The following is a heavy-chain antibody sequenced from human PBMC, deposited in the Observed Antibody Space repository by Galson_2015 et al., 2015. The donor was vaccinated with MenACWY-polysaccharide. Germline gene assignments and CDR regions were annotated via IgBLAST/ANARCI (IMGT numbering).Heavy chain of an antibody. CDR1: GYTFNDYG. CDR2: IGGKNHNT. Sequence: SVKDSCKASGYTFNDYGFTWVRQAPGQGLEWMGCIGGKNHNTWDAQKFQGRVTLTKDTSTNTAYMELRSLRFDDTAVYYCARDLGIEAAGSGHKWGQGTLVTVSS. CDR3: ARDLGIEAAGSGHK. D-gene: IGHD6-13*01. J-gene: IGHJ4*02. V-gene: IGHV1-18*01.